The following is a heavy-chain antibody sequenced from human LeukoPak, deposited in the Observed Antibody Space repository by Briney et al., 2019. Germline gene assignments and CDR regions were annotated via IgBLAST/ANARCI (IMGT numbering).Heavy chain of an antibody. V-gene: IGHV3-7*01. CDR1: GFTLGTFW. CDR3: ARPRWLQFGPHDC. CDR2: IKQDESER. Sequence: GGSLRLSCVASGFTLGTFWMTWVRQAPGKGLEWVANIKQDESERYYVDSVKGRFTVSRDNAKNPLYLQMNSLKAEDTAVYYCARPRWLQFGPHDCWGQGTLVTVSS. D-gene: IGHD5-24*01. J-gene: IGHJ4*02.